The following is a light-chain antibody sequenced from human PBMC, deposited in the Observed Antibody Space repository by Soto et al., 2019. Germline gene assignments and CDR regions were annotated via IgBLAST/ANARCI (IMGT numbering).Light chain of an antibody. CDR3: ASYTVSDTLV. J-gene: IGLJ2*01. Sequence: QSVLTQPPSASGSPGQSVTISCTGTSSDVGGYNYVSWYQQHPGKAPKLMIYEVSKRPSGVPDRLSGSKSGNTASLTVSGLQVEDEADYYCASYTVSDTLVFGGGTKLTVL. CDR1: SSDVGGYNY. V-gene: IGLV2-8*01. CDR2: EVS.